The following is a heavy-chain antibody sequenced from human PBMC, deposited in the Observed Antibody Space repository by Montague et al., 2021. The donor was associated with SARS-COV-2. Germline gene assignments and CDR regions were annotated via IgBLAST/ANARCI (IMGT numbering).Heavy chain of an antibody. Sequence: SRILSLSASGFTFSSYGMHWVRQAPGKGLEWVAVIWYDGSNKYYADSVKGRFTISGDNSKNTLYLQMNSLRAEDTAVYYCARVAASYYRMDVWGQGTTVTVAS. CDR3: ARVAASYYRMDV. J-gene: IGHJ6*02. CDR1: GFTFSSYG. V-gene: IGHV3-33*01. D-gene: IGHD6-25*01. CDR2: IWYDGSNK.